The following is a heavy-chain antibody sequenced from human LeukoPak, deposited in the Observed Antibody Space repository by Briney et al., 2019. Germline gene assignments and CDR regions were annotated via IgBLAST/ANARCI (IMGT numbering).Heavy chain of an antibody. CDR1: GFTVGSNY. CDR3: AKRALGYCTATSCTYAMDV. V-gene: IGHV3-53*01. Sequence: PGGSLRLSCAASGFTVGSNYMSWVRQAPGKGLEWVSVIYSGATTYYADSVKGRFTISRDNSKSTVYLQMNSLRAGDTAVYYCAKRALGYCTATSCTYAMDVWGQGTTVTVSS. CDR2: IYSGATT. J-gene: IGHJ6*02. D-gene: IGHD2-8*02.